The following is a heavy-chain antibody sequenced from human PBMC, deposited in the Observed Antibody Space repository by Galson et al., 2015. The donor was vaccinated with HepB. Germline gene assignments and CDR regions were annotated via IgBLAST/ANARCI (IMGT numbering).Heavy chain of an antibody. CDR1: GFTFSRYS. J-gene: IGHJ4*02. Sequence: SLRLSCAASGFTFSRYSVNWVRQAPGKGLEWVSAVSSSSIYKYYADSVKGRFTISRDNAKSSLYVQMNNLRVEDTAVYYCARGRGDIGGYYALDYWGKGALVTVSS. V-gene: IGHV3-21*06. CDR3: ARGRGDIGGYYALDY. CDR2: VSSSSIYK. D-gene: IGHD3-22*01.